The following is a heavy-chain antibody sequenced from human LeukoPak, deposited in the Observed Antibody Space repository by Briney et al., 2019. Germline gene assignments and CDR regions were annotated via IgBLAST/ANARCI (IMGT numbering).Heavy chain of an antibody. CDR1: GYTFTGYY. J-gene: IGHJ6*03. D-gene: IGHD6-6*01. Sequence: GASVKVSCKASGYTFTGYYMHWVRQAPGQGLEWMGWINPNNGGTNYAQKFQGRFTMTRDTSTGTAYMELSRLRSDDTAVYYCAADRLSRADYMDFWGKGTTVTVSS. CDR2: INPNNGGT. CDR3: AADRLSRADYMDF. V-gene: IGHV1-2*02.